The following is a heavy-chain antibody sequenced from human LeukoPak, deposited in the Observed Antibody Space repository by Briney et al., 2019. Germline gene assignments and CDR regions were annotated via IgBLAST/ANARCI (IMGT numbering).Heavy chain of an antibody. CDR1: GGSFSGYY. J-gene: IGHJ4*02. Sequence: SETLSLTCAVYGGSFSGYYWSWIRQPPGKGLEGIGEINHSGSTNYNPSLTSRVTISVDTSKNQYSLKLSSVTAADTAVYYCARLMLRYFDWLSMGYFDYWGQGTLVTVSS. CDR2: INHSGST. CDR3: ARLMLRYFDWLSMGYFDY. D-gene: IGHD3-9*01. V-gene: IGHV4-34*01.